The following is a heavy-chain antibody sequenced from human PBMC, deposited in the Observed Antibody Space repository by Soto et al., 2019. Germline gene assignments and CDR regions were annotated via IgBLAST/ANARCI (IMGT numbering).Heavy chain of an antibody. CDR3: ARAHAPTLPFDY. J-gene: IGHJ4*01. V-gene: IGHV4-59*01. Sequence: SETLSLTCTVSGGSMRSVYWSWIRQPPGKRPEWIGFIFHSGNAKYNPSLKSRVTISIDTSKSQFSLSLDSVTAADTAVYFCARAHAPTLPFDYWGLGTLVTVSS. CDR2: IFHSGNA. D-gene: IGHD2-15*01. CDR1: GGSMRSVY.